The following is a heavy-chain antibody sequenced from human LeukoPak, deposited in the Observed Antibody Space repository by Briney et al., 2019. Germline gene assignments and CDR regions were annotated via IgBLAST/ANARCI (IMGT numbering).Heavy chain of an antibody. V-gene: IGHV1-2*02. CDR1: GYTFTGYY. J-gene: IGHJ4*03. CDR2: INPNSGGT. CDR3: ATDPFDEYSSGWAPFDY. D-gene: IGHD6-19*01. Sequence: ASVKVSCKASGYTFTGYYMHWVRQAPGQGLEWMGWINPNSGGTNYAQKFQGRVTMTRDTSISTAYMELSRLRSDDTAVYYCATDPFDEYSSGWAPFDYWGQGTTVTVSS.